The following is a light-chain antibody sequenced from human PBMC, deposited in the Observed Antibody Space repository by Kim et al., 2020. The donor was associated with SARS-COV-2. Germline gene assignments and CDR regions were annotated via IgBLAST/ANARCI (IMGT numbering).Light chain of an antibody. Sequence: GQRVAISCSGSRSNIGSNFVSWYQHLPGTAPKLLIYRTLARPSGVPDRFSGSKSGTSASLAITGIRSEDEADYYCAAWDDSLNGFVFGSGTKVTVL. CDR3: AAWDDSLNGFV. V-gene: IGLV1-47*01. J-gene: IGLJ1*01. CDR1: RSNIGSNF. CDR2: RTL.